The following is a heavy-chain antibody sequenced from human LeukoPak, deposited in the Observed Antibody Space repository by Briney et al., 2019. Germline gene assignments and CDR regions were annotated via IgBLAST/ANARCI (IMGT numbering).Heavy chain of an antibody. D-gene: IGHD3-22*01. Sequence: GGSLRLSCAASGFTFSSYGMHWVRQAPGKGLEWVAFIRYDGSNKYYADSVKGRFTISRDNSKNTLYLQMNSLRAEDTAVYYCAKGFYDYYDSSGLDYWGQGTLVTVSS. J-gene: IGHJ4*02. CDR3: AKGFYDYYDSSGLDY. V-gene: IGHV3-30*02. CDR1: GFTFSSYG. CDR2: IRYDGSNK.